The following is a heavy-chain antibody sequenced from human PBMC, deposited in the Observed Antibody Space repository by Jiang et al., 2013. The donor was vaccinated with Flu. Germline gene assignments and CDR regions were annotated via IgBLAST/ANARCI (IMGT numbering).Heavy chain of an antibody. D-gene: IGHD7-27*01. J-gene: IGHJ2*01. Sequence: QTLSLTCAISGDSVSSNSAAWNWIRQSPSRGLEWLGRTYFRSKWYNDYAVSVTGRITINRDTSKNQFSLHLNSVTPEDTAVYYCARDELGSDWYFDLWGRGTLVTVSS. CDR3: ARDELGSDWYFDL. CDR1: GDSVSSNSAA. V-gene: IGHV6-1*01. CDR2: TYFRSKWYN.